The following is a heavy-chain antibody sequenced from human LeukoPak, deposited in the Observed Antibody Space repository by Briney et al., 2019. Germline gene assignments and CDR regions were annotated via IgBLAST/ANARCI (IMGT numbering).Heavy chain of an antibody. Sequence: GASVKVSCKASGFTFTAYYMHWVRQAPGQGLEWMGWINPNSGGTNYAQKFQGRVTMTRDTSISTAYMELSRLRSDDTAVYYCARSTRYYYDSSGYSSDYWGQGTLVTVSS. J-gene: IGHJ4*02. CDR1: GFTFTAYY. CDR3: ARSTRYYYDSSGYSSDY. V-gene: IGHV1-2*02. D-gene: IGHD3-22*01. CDR2: INPNSGGT.